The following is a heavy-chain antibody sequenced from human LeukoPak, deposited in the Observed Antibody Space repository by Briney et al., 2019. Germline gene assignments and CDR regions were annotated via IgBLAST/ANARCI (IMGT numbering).Heavy chain of an antibody. J-gene: IGHJ6*04. Sequence: GGSLRLSCVASGFTYSHNGMNWVRQAPGKGLEWVSYISSSGSTIYYADSVKGRFTISRDNAKNSLYLQMNSLRAEDTAVYYCAELGITMIGGVWGKGTTVTISS. CDR1: GFTYSHNG. CDR2: ISSSGSTI. CDR3: AELGITMIGGV. D-gene: IGHD3-10*02. V-gene: IGHV3-48*04.